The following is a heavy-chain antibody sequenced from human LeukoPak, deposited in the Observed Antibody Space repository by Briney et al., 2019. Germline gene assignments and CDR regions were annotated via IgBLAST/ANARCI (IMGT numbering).Heavy chain of an antibody. CDR3: ARKSSRLTIFDY. CDR1: GFTVSSDY. J-gene: IGHJ4*02. V-gene: IGHV3-53*01. Sequence: GGSLRLSCAASGFTVSSDYMSWVRQAPGKGLEWVSALYSGGTKYYADSVKGRFTISTDNSKNTLYLQMNSLRGEDTAVYYCARKSSRLTIFDYWGQGTLVTVSS. D-gene: IGHD4/OR15-4a*01. CDR2: LYSGGTK.